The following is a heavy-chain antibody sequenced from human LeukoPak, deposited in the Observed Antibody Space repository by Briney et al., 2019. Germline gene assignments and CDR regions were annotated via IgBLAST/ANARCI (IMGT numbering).Heavy chain of an antibody. Sequence: PSETLSLTCTVSGGSISSSSYYWGWIRQPPGKGLEWIGSIYYSGSTYYNPSLKSRVTISVDTSKNQFSLKLSSVTAADTAVYYCATIFGQLWLGGPNWFDPWGQGTLVTVSS. CDR1: GGSISSSSYY. V-gene: IGHV4-39*07. D-gene: IGHD5-18*01. J-gene: IGHJ5*02. CDR2: IYYSGST. CDR3: ATIFGQLWLGGPNWFDP.